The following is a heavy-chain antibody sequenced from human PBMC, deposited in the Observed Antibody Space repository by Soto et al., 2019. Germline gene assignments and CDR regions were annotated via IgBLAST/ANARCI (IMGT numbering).Heavy chain of an antibody. CDR1: GFTVSSHY. CDR3: ARIDRVNYYYGMDV. Sequence: EVQLVESGGGLIQPGGSLRLSCAASGFTVSSHYMSWVRQAPGKGLEWVSVIYSGGSTYYADSVKGRFTISRDNSKNTLYLQMNSLRAEDTAVYYCARIDRVNYYYGMDVWGQGTTVTVSS. J-gene: IGHJ6*02. CDR2: IYSGGST. D-gene: IGHD3-9*01. V-gene: IGHV3-53*01.